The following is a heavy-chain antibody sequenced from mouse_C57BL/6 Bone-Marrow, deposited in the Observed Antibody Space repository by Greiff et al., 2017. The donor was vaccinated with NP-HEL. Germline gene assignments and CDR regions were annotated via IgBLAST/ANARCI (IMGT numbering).Heavy chain of an antibody. CDR3: ARRYYGKAWFAY. V-gene: IGHV1-26*01. Sequence: VQLQQSGPELVKPGASVKISCKASGYTFTDYDMNWVKQSHGKSLEWIGDINPNNGGTSYNQKFKGKATLTVDKSSSTAYMELRSLTSEDSAVYYCARRYYGKAWFAYWGQGTLVTVSA. CDR2: INPNNGGT. D-gene: IGHD2-1*01. J-gene: IGHJ3*01. CDR1: GYTFTDYD.